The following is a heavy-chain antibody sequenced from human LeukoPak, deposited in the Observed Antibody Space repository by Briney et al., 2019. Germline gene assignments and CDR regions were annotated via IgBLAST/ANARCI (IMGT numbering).Heavy chain of an antibody. D-gene: IGHD6-19*01. CDR2: IYSGGST. Sequence: GGSLRLSCAASGFTVSSNYMSWVRQAPGKGLEWVSVIYSGGSTYYADSVKGRFTISRDNSKNTLYLQMNCLRAEDTAVYYCARDPNEAVAKFDPWGQGTLVTVSS. CDR1: GFTVSSNY. V-gene: IGHV3-66*01. J-gene: IGHJ5*02. CDR3: ARDPNEAVAKFDP.